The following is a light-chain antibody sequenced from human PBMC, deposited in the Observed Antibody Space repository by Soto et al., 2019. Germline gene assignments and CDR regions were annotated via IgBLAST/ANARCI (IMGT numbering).Light chain of an antibody. V-gene: IGKV1-5*03. Sequence: DIQMTQSPSTLSASVGDRVTITCRASESISNFLAWYQQKPGKAPNLLIYKASSLESGVPSRFSGSGSGTEFTLTISSLQPDDFATYYCQPYNSYSRTFGQGPKVDIK. J-gene: IGKJ1*01. CDR1: ESISNF. CDR3: QPYNSYSRT. CDR2: KAS.